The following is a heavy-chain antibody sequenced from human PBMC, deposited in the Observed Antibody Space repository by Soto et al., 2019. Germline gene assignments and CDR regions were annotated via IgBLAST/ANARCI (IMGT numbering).Heavy chain of an antibody. J-gene: IGHJ4*02. V-gene: IGHV4-34*01. CDR2: INHSGST. CDR3: ARVTYDSSGYYLGFDY. D-gene: IGHD3-22*01. Sequence: QVQLQQWGAGLLKPSETLSLTCAVYGGSFSGYYWSWIRQPPGKGLEWIGEINHSGSTNYNPSLKSRVTISVDTSKNQFSLKLSSVTAADTAVYYCARVTYDSSGYYLGFDYWGQGTLVTVSS. CDR1: GGSFSGYY.